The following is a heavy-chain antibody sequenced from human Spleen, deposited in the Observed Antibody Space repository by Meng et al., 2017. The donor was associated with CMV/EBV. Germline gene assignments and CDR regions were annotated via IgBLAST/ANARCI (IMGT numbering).Heavy chain of an antibody. V-gene: IGHV3-53*01. CDR1: GFTVSSNY. CDR3: ARTIPYYYDRSGYYHGWFDP. CDR2: IYSGGST. D-gene: IGHD3-22*01. J-gene: IGHJ5*02. Sequence: GESLKISCAASGFTVSSNYMSWVRQAPGKGLEWVSVIYSGGSTYYGDSVKGRFTISRDNSKNTLYLQMNSLRAEDTAVYYCARTIPYYYDRSGYYHGWFDPWGQGTLVTVSS.